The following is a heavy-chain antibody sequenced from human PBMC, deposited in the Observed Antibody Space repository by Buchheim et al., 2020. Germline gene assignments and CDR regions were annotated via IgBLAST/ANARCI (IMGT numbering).Heavy chain of an antibody. J-gene: IGHJ6*02. D-gene: IGHD2-15*01. Sequence: EVQLVESGGGVVQPGGSLRLSCAASRFTFTSYEMNWVRQAPGKGLEWVSYISSSGSTTYYADSVKGRFTISRDNAKNTLYLQMTSLSAEDTAVYYCARLASFKYLNYGMDVWGQGTT. CDR2: ISSSGSTT. CDR3: ARLASFKYLNYGMDV. CDR1: RFTFTSYE. V-gene: IGHV3-48*03.